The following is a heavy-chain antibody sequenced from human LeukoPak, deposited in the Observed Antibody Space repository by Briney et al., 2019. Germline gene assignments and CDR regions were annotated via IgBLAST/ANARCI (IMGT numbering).Heavy chain of an antibody. J-gene: IGHJ6*02. CDR3: ARVNTMTTVTTGEPYGMDV. V-gene: IGHV5-51*01. CDR1: GYSFTSYW. Sequence: GESLKISCKGSGYSFTSYWIGWVRQMPGKGLEWMGIIYPGDSDTRYSPSFQGQVTISADKSISTAYLQWSSLKASDTAMYYCARVNTMTTVTTGEPYGMDVWGQGTTVTVSS. D-gene: IGHD4-17*01. CDR2: IYPGDSDT.